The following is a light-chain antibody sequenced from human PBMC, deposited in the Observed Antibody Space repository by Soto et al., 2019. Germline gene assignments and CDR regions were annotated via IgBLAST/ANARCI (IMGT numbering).Light chain of an antibody. J-gene: IGKJ2*01. CDR1: QSIQTW. V-gene: IGKV1-5*01. CDR3: QQYASYPYT. Sequence: DILMTQSPSTLSASVGDRVTISCRASQSIQTWLAWYQQKPGKAPNLLIFDASDLASGVSSRFSGSGSGAEFTLTISSLQADDFATYYCQQYASYPYTFGRGTRLEIK. CDR2: DAS.